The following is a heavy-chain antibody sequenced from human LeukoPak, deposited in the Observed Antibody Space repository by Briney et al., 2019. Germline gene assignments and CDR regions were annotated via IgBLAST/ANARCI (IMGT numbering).Heavy chain of an antibody. J-gene: IGHJ5*02. Sequence: SETLSLTCTVSGGSISSSSYYWGWIRQPPGKGLEWIGSIYYSGSTYYNPSLKSRVTISGDTSKNQFSLKLSSVTAADTAVYYCARGNDFWSGYYTGWFDPWGQGTLVTVSS. CDR1: GGSISSSSYY. D-gene: IGHD3-3*01. V-gene: IGHV4-39*07. CDR2: IYYSGST. CDR3: ARGNDFWSGYYTGWFDP.